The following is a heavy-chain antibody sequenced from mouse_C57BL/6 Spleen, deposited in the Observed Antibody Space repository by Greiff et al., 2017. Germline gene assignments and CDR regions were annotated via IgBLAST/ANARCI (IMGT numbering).Heavy chain of an antibody. CDR1: GYAFSSSW. CDR3: ARLGYGPSLDY. Sequence: QVQLQQSGPELVKPGASVKISCKASGYAFSSSWMNWVKQRPGKGLEWIGRIYPGDGDTNYNGKFKGKSTLTADKSSSTAYMQLSSLTSEDSAVYFCARLGYGPSLDYWGQGTSVTVSS. J-gene: IGHJ4*01. CDR2: IYPGDGDT. D-gene: IGHD1-2*01. V-gene: IGHV1-82*01.